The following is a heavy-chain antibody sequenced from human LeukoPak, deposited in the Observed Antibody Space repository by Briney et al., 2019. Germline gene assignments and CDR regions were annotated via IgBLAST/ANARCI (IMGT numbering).Heavy chain of an antibody. CDR1: GYSISSGYY. CDR2: IYHSGST. CDR3: ARTTEDCSSTSCYQYWFDP. Sequence: SETLSLTCTVSGYSISSGYYWGWIRQPPGKGLEWIGSIYHSGSTYYNPSLKSRVTISVDTSKNQFSLKLSSVTAADTAVYYCARTTEDCSSTSCYQYWFDPWGQGTLVTVSS. J-gene: IGHJ5*02. D-gene: IGHD2-2*01. V-gene: IGHV4-38-2*02.